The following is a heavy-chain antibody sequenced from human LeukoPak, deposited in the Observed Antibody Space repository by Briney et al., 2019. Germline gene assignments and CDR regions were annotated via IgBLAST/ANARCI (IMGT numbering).Heavy chain of an antibody. Sequence: SETLSLTCAVYGGSFSGYYWSWIRQPPGKGLEWIGEINHSGSTNYNPSLKSRVTISVDTSKNQFSLKLSSVTAADTAVYYCARGAEYSSSSDYWGQGTLVTVSS. CDR1: GGSFSGYY. D-gene: IGHD6-6*01. V-gene: IGHV4-34*01. J-gene: IGHJ4*02. CDR2: INHSGST. CDR3: ARGAEYSSSSDY.